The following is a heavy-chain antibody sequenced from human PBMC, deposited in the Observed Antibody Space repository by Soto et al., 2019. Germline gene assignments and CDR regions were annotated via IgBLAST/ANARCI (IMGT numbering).Heavy chain of an antibody. CDR3: ARETFGDRFDMDV. J-gene: IGHJ6*03. CDR1: GFNFNHYG. Sequence: EVQVVESGGGLVKPGGSLRLSCAASGFNFNHYGMHWVRQAPGKGLEWVSYISRTGEDKKFLDSVKGRFTISRDNAKNSLFLQMNSLRAENTAIYYCARETFGDRFDMDVWGRGTTVTVSS. CDR2: ISRTGEDK. D-gene: IGHD3-10*01. V-gene: IGHV3-21*01.